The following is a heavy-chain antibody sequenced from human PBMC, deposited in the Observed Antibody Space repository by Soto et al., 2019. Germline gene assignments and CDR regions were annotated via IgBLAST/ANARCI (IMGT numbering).Heavy chain of an antibody. D-gene: IGHD2-15*01. J-gene: IGHJ3*02. CDR1: GYTFTGYY. Sequence: GASVKVSCKDSGYTFTGYYMHWVRQAHGQGLEWMGWINPNSGGTNYAQKFQGWVTMTRDTSISTAYMELSRLRSDDTAVYYCARAVYCSGGSCYSNGNAFDIWGQGTMVTVSS. CDR3: ARAVYCSGGSCYSNGNAFDI. V-gene: IGHV1-2*04. CDR2: INPNSGGT.